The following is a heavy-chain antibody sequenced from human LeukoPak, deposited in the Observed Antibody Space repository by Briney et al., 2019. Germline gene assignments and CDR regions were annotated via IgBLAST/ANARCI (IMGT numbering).Heavy chain of an antibody. J-gene: IGHJ4*02. Sequence: GGSLRLSCAASGFTFDDYAMHWVRQAPGKGLEWVSGIHWNSGTMGYADSVKGRFTISRDNAKNSLYLQMNSLRPEDTALYYCAETPSRSGWDNFDYWGQGTLVAVSS. CDR2: IHWNSGTM. D-gene: IGHD3-9*01. CDR1: GFTFDDYA. CDR3: AETPSRSGWDNFDY. V-gene: IGHV3-9*01.